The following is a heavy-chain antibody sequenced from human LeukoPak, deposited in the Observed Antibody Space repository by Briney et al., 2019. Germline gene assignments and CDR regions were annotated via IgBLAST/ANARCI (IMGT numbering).Heavy chain of an antibody. Sequence: SETLPLTCTVSGGSISSYYWSWIRQPPGKGLEWIGYIYYSGSTNYNPSLKSRVTISVDTSKNQFSLKLSSVTAADTAVYYCARCITGTTRYYGMDVWGQGTTVTVSS. CDR3: ARCITGTTRYYGMDV. CDR1: GGSISSYY. D-gene: IGHD1-7*01. CDR2: IYYSGST. V-gene: IGHV4-59*01. J-gene: IGHJ6*02.